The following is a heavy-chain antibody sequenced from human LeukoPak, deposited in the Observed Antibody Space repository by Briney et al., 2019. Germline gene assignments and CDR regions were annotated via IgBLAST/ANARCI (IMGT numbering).Heavy chain of an antibody. CDR3: AAWAGGNTASCYFGHFDY. CDR2: FSGGAGNT. J-gene: IGHJ4*02. D-gene: IGHD3-22*01. CDR1: GFTFSSYV. Sequence: GGSLRLSCAASGFTFSSYVMSWVRQAPGKRLEWVSSFSGGAGNTYYADSVKGRFTISRDNSQNTGYLQMSSLRAEDTAVYHCAAWAGGNTASCYFGHFDYWGQGSLVTVSS. V-gene: IGHV3-23*01.